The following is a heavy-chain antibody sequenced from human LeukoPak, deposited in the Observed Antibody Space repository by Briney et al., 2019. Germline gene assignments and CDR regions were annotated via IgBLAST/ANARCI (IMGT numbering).Heavy chain of an antibody. CDR2: INPNNGGT. V-gene: IGHV1-2*02. J-gene: IGHJ6*02. D-gene: IGHD2-2*01. CDR1: GDTFTDYY. CDR3: TRDHCSFANCYEDYYYGMDV. Sequence: SLKVSCKASGDTFTDYYMHWVRQAPGQGLEWMGWINPNNGGTTYAQNFQGRVTMTRDTSISTAYMELSSLRSDDSAIYYCTRDHCSFANCYEDYYYGMDVWGQGTTVTVSS.